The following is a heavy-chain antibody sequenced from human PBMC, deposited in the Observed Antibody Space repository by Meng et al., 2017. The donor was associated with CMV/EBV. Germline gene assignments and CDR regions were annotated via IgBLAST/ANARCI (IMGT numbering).Heavy chain of an antibody. CDR2: INPNSGGT. J-gene: IGHJ4*02. V-gene: IGHV1-2*02. CDR3: ARDRVGHQLPTDY. Sequence: ASVKVSCKASGYTFTGYYMHWVRQAPGQGLEWMGWINPNSGGTNYAQKFQGRVTMTRDTSISTAYMELSRLRSDDTAVYYCARDRVGHQLPTDYWGQGTLVPSPQ. CDR1: GYTFTGYY. D-gene: IGHD2-2*01.